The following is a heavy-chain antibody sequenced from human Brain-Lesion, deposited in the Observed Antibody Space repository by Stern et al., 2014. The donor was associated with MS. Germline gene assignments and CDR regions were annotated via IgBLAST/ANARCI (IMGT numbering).Heavy chain of an antibody. CDR1: GDSLSSSTFY. CDR3: ARHQLGYGYAYLRY. J-gene: IGHJ4*02. CDR2: VYYSGNT. D-gene: IGHD5-18*01. Sequence: MQLVESGPGLVKPSDTLSLTCSVSGDSLSSSTFYWGWIRQPPGKGPEWIGSVYYSGNTYYHPSLKSRVTISVDTSQNQFSLRLPSVTAADTAVYYCARHQLGYGYAYLRYWGQGTLVTVSS. V-gene: IGHV4-39*01.